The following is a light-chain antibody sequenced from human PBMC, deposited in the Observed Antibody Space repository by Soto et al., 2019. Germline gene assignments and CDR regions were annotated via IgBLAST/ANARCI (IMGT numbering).Light chain of an antibody. J-gene: IGLJ1*01. CDR1: SSGVGGYNY. CDR3: SKYTDKTYI. V-gene: IGLV2-14*01. Sequence: QSALTQPASVSGSPGQSITISCTGTSSGVGGYNYVSWYQQHPGKAPKLMIYDVSNRPSGVSNRFSGSKSANTASLTISGLQAEEEADYYCSKYTDKTYIFGSGTKVTVL. CDR2: DVS.